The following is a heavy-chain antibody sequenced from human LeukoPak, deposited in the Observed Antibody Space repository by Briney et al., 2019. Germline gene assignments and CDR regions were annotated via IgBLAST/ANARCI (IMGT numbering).Heavy chain of an antibody. CDR1: GGSISSGSYD. Sequence: SETLSLTCTVSGGSISSGSYDWSWIRQPAGKGLEWIGRIYTSGSTNYNPSLKSRVTISVDTSKNQFSLKLSSVTAADTAVYYCARGGFITMIVVVTENWFDPWGQGTLVTVSS. V-gene: IGHV4-61*02. D-gene: IGHD3-22*01. J-gene: IGHJ5*02. CDR2: IYTSGST. CDR3: ARGGFITMIVVVTENWFDP.